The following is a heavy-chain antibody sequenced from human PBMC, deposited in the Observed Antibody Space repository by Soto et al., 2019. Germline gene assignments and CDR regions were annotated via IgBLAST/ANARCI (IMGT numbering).Heavy chain of an antibody. J-gene: IGHJ4*02. CDR3: GGRSYYDFWSGYYTGWRGAIDY. V-gene: IGHV4-34*01. D-gene: IGHD3-3*01. CDR1: GGSFSGYY. CDR2: INHSGST. Sequence: SETLSLTCAVYGGSFSGYYWSWIRQPPGKGLEWIGEINHSGSTNYNPSLKSRVTISVDTSKNQFSLKLSSVTAADTAVYYCGGRSYYDFWSGYYTGWRGAIDYWGQGTLVTVSS.